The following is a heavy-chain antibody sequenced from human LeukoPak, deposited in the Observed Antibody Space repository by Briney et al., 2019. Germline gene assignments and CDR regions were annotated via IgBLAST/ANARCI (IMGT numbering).Heavy chain of an antibody. CDR1: GFTFNRYN. CDR2: ISTSSSYI. D-gene: IGHD4-17*01. CDR3: ARDKHKWDYGDPHY. V-gene: IGHV3-21*04. Sequence: PGGSLRLSCAASGFTFNRYNMNWVRQAPGKGLEWVSSISTSSSYIYYADSVKGRFTISRDNAKNSLYLQMNSLRAEDTAVYYCARDKHKWDYGDPHYWGQGTLVTVSS. J-gene: IGHJ4*02.